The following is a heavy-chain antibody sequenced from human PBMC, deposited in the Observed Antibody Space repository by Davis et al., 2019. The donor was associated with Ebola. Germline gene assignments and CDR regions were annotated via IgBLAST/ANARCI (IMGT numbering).Heavy chain of an antibody. CDR3: ARGGGWDLYYYYGMDV. CDR1: GGTFSSYA. Sequence: SVKVSCKASGGTFSSYAISWVRQAPGQGLEWMGGIIPIFGTANYAQKFQGRVTITADESTSTAYMELSSLRSEDTAVYYCARGGGWDLYYYYGMDVWGQGTTVTVSS. D-gene: IGHD1-26*01. J-gene: IGHJ6*02. CDR2: IIPIFGTA. V-gene: IGHV1-69*13.